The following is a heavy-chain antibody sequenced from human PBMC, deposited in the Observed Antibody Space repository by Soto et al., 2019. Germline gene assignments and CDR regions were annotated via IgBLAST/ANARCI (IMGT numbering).Heavy chain of an antibody. D-gene: IGHD5-18*01. Sequence: SETLSLTCAVYGGSFSGYYWSWIRQPPGKGLEWIGEINHSGSNNYNPALKSRVTKSVDTSKNQFSLKLSSVTAADTAVYYCARGQEVDIGGYSYGYWYYWGQGTLVTVSS. J-gene: IGHJ4*02. V-gene: IGHV4-34*01. CDR1: GGSFSGYY. CDR3: ARGQEVDIGGYSYGYWYY. CDR2: INHSGSN.